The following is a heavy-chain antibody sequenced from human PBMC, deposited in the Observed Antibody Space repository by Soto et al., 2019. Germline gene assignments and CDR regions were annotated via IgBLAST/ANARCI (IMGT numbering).Heavy chain of an antibody. CDR1: EFTFSTYP. Sequence: GGSLRLSCAASEFTFSTYPMHWVRQAPGKGLEWVAVISYDETNKYYADSVKGRFTISRDNSKNTPYLQMNNLRADDTAVYYCARGASDFWGAYPEIHFFDYWGHGTLVTVSS. CDR3: ARGASDFWGAYPEIHFFDY. V-gene: IGHV3-30-3*01. CDR2: ISYDETNK. D-gene: IGHD3-3*01. J-gene: IGHJ4*01.